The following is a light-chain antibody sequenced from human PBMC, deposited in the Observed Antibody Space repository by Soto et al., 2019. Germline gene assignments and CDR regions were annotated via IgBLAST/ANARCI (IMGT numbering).Light chain of an antibody. J-gene: IGLJ1*01. V-gene: IGLV2-14*01. CDR3: SSYPSSSTPYV. CDR1: SSDVGGYNY. CDR2: DVT. Sequence: QSALTQPASVSGSPGQSITISCTGTSSDVGGYNYVSWYQQHPVKAPKLMIYDVTNRPSGVSDRFSGSKSGNTASLTISGLKAEDEADYYCSSYPSSSTPYVFGTGTKVTVL.